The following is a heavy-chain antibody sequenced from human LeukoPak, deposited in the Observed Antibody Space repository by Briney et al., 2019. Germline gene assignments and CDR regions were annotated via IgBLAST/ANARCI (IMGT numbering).Heavy chain of an antibody. V-gene: IGHV3-30*03. Sequence: GGSLRLSCAASGFTFTNYGIHWVRLAPGKGLEWVAVISSDGSNKHYADSVKGRFTISRDDSKNTLYLQMNSLRVDDTALYYCTTFDMWGQGTMVTDSS. CDR1: GFTFTNYG. CDR3: TTFDM. CDR2: ISSDGSNK. J-gene: IGHJ3*02.